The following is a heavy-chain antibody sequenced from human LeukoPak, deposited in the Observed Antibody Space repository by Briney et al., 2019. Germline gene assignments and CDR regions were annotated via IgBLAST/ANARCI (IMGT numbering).Heavy chain of an antibody. D-gene: IGHD2-15*01. Sequence: GGSLRLSCAASGFNLSYYDMHWVRQAPGKGLEWVSYISSSGSTIYYADSVKGRFTISRDNAKNSLYLQMNSLRAEDTAVYYCAREWSDWFDPWGQGTLVTVSS. V-gene: IGHV3-11*01. CDR2: ISSSGSTI. CDR3: AREWSDWFDP. J-gene: IGHJ5*02. CDR1: GFNLSYYD.